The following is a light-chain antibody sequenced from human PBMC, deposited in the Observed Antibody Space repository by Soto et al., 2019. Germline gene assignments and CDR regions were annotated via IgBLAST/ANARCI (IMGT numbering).Light chain of an antibody. J-gene: IGKJ2*01. CDR3: QQFHSLPYT. CDR1: EDIANH. Sequence: DTQMTQSPHSLSASVGDRVTIACQANEDIANHLNWYRQRPGKAPDLLIYDASNLEPGVPSRFSGAGSGTDFTFTISGLLPEEFATYYCQQFHSLPYTFGQGTKLDI. V-gene: IGKV1-33*01. CDR2: DAS.